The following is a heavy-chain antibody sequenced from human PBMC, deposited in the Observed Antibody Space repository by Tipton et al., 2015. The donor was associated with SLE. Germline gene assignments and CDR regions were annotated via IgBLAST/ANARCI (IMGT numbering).Heavy chain of an antibody. D-gene: IGHD6-6*01. CDR3: ARPTIADRPDC. V-gene: IGHV3-21*04. CDR2: IGTSRNYI. Sequence: SLRLSCAASGFTFSSYTMSWVRQAPGKGLEWVASIGTSRNYISSADSIPGRFTISRDNAKNSLFLQMNTLRDEDTALYYCARPTIADRPDCWGQGTLVTVSS. CDR1: GFTFSSYT. J-gene: IGHJ4*02.